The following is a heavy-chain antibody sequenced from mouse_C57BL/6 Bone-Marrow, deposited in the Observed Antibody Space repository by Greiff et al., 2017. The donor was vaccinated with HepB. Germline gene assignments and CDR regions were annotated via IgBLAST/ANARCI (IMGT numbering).Heavy chain of an antibody. J-gene: IGHJ1*03. Sequence: QVQLQQPGAELVKPGASVKLSCKASGYTFTSYWMHWVKQRPGQGLEWIGMIHPNSGSTNYNEKFKSKATLTVDKSSSTAYMQLSSLTSEDSAVYYCARSSVVYYCGSSHWYFDVWGTGTTVTVSS. D-gene: IGHD1-1*01. CDR3: ARSSVVYYCGSSHWYFDV. CDR2: IHPNSGST. CDR1: GYTFTSYW. V-gene: IGHV1-64*01.